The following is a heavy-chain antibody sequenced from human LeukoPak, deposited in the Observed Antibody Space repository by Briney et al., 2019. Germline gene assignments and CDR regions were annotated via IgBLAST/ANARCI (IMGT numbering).Heavy chain of an antibody. CDR2: IYYSWST. D-gene: IGHD6-6*01. Sequence: PSETLSLTCTVSGGSISSSSYYWGWIRQPPGKGLEWIGSIYYSWSTYYNPSLKSRVTISVDTSKKQFSLKLSSVTAADTAVYYCARGGIAARLPDYWGQGTLVTVSS. J-gene: IGHJ4*02. V-gene: IGHV4-39*01. CDR3: ARGGIAARLPDY. CDR1: GGSISSSSYY.